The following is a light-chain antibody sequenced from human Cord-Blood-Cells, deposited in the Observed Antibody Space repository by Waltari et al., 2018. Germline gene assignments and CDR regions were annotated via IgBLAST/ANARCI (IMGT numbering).Light chain of an antibody. J-gene: IGLJ1*01. CDR2: DVS. CDR1: STAVGGYNY. Sequence: QSALTPPRSVSGSPAQSVTISCTGTSTAVGGYNYVSWYQQHPGKAPKLMIYDVSKPPSGVPGRFAGSKSGNTASLTISVLQAEDEADDYCCSYAGSNTGVFGTGTKVTVL. CDR3: CSYAGSNTGV. V-gene: IGLV2-11*01.